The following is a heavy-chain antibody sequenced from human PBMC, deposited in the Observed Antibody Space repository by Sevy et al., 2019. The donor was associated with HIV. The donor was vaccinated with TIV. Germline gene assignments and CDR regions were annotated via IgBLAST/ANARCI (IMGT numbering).Heavy chain of an antibody. CDR2: INHSGST. D-gene: IGHD6-13*01. J-gene: IGHJ6*02. Sequence: SETLSLTCAVYGGSFSGYYWSWIRQPPGKGLEWIGEINHSGSTNYNPSLKSRVTISVDTSKNQFSLKLSSVTAADTAVYYCARGRQQLPPGYYYYGMDVWGQGTTVTVSS. CDR3: ARGRQQLPPGYYYYGMDV. CDR1: GGSFSGYY. V-gene: IGHV4-34*01.